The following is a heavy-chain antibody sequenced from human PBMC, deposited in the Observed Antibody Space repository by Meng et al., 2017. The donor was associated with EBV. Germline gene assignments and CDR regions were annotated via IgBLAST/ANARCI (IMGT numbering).Heavy chain of an antibody. J-gene: IGHJ4*02. V-gene: IGHV1-18*01. Sequence: VLRVRSGAEAKKPVAAVTVFCTSAGYTFTSYGISWVRPAAGQALEWIDCIRAYNGNTNYAQKLKGRVTMTTDTSTSQAYMELRSLRSANTAVYYCACRGDRTDYWGQGTLVTVS. CDR1: GYTFTSYG. CDR2: IRAYNGNT. CDR3: ACRGDRTDY. D-gene: IGHD2-21*02.